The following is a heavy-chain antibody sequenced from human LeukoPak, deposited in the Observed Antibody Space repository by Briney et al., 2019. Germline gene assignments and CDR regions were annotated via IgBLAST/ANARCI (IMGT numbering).Heavy chain of an antibody. CDR2: IYYSGST. CDR1: GGSISSSSYY. J-gene: IGHJ3*02. V-gene: IGHV4-39*07. Sequence: SETLSLTCTVSGGSISSSSYYWGWIRQSPGKGLEWIGSIYYSGSTYYNPSLKSRVTISVDTSKNQFSLKLSSVTAADTAVYYCARDMAYYYDSSGQKRHAFDIWSQGTMVTVSS. D-gene: IGHD3-22*01. CDR3: ARDMAYYYDSSGQKRHAFDI.